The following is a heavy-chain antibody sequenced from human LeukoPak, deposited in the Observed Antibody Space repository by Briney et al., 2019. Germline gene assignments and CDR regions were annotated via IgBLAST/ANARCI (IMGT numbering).Heavy chain of an antibody. D-gene: IGHD7-27*01. CDR2: ITVSGGST. J-gene: IGHJ4*02. CDR1: GFTFSSYA. Sequence: PGRSLRLSCAASGFTFSSYAMSWVRQAPGKGLEWVSTITVSGGSTYYADSVKGRFTISRDNSKNTLDLQMNSLRAEDTAVYYCAKANWGSGYWGQGTLVTVSS. CDR3: AKANWGSGY. V-gene: IGHV3-23*01.